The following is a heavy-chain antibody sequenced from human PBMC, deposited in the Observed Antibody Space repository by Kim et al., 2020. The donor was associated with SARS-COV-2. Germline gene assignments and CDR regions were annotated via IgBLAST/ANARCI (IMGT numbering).Heavy chain of an antibody. CDR1: GGSIRSYY. CDR3: ARAVDFDY. J-gene: IGHJ4*02. V-gene: IGHV4-59*01. CDR2: IYSSGTT. Sequence: SETLSLTCSVYGGSIRSYYWNWIRLPPGKGLEWIGYIYSSGTTNYNPSLKSRVTISVDTSKNQFSLKLSSLTAADTAIYYCARAVDFDYWGQGTLVSVSS.